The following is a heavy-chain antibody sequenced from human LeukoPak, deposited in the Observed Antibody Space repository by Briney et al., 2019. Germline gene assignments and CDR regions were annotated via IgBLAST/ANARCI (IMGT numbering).Heavy chain of an antibody. Sequence: AGGSLRLSCAASGFTFSDYYMSWSRQAPGKGLEWLSYISPSTTHTNYADSVKGRFTISRDNANNSLYLQMNSLTAEDTAVFYCARVGSRGYYFDYWDQGTLVSVSS. CDR1: GFTFSDYY. D-gene: IGHD1-26*01. V-gene: IGHV3-11*06. CDR3: ARVGSRGYYFDY. CDR2: ISPSTTHT. J-gene: IGHJ4*02.